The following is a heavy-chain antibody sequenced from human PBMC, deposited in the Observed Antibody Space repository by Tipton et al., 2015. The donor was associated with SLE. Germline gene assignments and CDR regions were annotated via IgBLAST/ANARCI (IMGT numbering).Heavy chain of an antibody. J-gene: IGHJ6*02. CDR1: GGSISSSSYY. D-gene: IGHD6-13*01. CDR3: ARAGIAAAYGMDV. Sequence: TLSLTCTVSGGSISSSSYYLGWIRQPPGKGLEWIGSIYYSGSTYYNPSLKRRVTISVDTSKNQFSLKLSSVTAADTAVYYCARAGIAAAYGMDVWGQGTTATVSS. V-gene: IGHV4-39*07. CDR2: IYYSGST.